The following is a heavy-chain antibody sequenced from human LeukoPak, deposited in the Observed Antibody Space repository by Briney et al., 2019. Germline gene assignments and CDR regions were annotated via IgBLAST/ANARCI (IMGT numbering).Heavy chain of an antibody. J-gene: IGHJ5*02. D-gene: IGHD1-20*01. V-gene: IGHV4-59*01. CDR2: IYYSGST. Sequence: SETLSLTCTVSGGSLSRYYWSWIRQPPANGLEWIGYIYYSGSTNYNPSLKSRVTISVDTSKNQFSLKLSSVTAADTAVYYCARVGNWNDGWFDPWGQGTLVTVSS. CDR1: GGSLSRYY. CDR3: ARVGNWNDGWFDP.